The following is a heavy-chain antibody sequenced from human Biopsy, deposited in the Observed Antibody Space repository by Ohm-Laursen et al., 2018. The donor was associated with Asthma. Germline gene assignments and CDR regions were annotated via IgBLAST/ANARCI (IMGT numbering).Heavy chain of an antibody. CDR1: GFSFGSYG. CDR3: ARGDSSNWSHYYFDY. CDR2: MSFDGRQT. D-gene: IGHD3-22*01. V-gene: IGHV3-30*03. Sequence: SLRLSCTASGFSFGSYGMHWVRQAPGKGLEWVAVMSFDGRQTYYADSVKGRFTISSDYSKNTLYLQMHSLRAEDTAVYYCARGDSSNWSHYYFDYWGQGTLVTVSS. J-gene: IGHJ4*02.